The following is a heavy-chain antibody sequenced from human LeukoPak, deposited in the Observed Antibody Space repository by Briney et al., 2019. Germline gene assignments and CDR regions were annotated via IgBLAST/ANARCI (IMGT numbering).Heavy chain of an antibody. CDR2: ISSSSSYI. CDR1: GCTFSSYS. V-gene: IGHV3-21*01. CDR3: ARDKRFDP. Sequence: GGSLRLSCAASGCTFSSYSMDWVPQAPGKGLEWVSSISSSSSYIYYADSVKGRFTISRDNAKNSLYLQMNRLRAEDTAVYYCARDKRFDPWGQGTLVTVSS. J-gene: IGHJ5*02.